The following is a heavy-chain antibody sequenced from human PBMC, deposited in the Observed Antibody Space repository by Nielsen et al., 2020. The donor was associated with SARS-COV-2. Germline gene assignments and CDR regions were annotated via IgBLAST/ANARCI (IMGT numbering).Heavy chain of an antibody. CDR3: ARGLYYYGMDV. Sequence: ASVKVSCKASGYTFTSYYMHWVRQAPGQGLEWMGWMNPNSGNTGYAQKFQGRVTMTRNTSISTAYMELSSLRSEDTAVYYCARGLYYYGMDVWGQGTTVTVSS. CDR1: GYTFTSYY. J-gene: IGHJ6*02. CDR2: MNPNSGNT. V-gene: IGHV1-8*02.